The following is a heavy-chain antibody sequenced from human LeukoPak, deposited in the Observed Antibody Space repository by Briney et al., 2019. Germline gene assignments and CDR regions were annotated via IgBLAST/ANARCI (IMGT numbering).Heavy chain of an antibody. CDR2: INGDGRIT. V-gene: IGHV3-74*01. CDR1: GFTFSSSL. Sequence: GGSLRLSSAASGFTFSSSLMHWVRQAPGKGLVWVSRINGDGRITSYADSVRGRFTISKDNAKNTLYLQMNSLRAEDTAVYYCARDHGGNLYWGQGTLVSVSS. J-gene: IGHJ4*02. CDR3: ARDHGGNLY. D-gene: IGHD4-23*01.